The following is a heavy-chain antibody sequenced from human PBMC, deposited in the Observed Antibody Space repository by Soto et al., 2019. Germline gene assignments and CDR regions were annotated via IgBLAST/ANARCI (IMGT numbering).Heavy chain of an antibody. J-gene: IGHJ4*02. D-gene: IGHD5-12*01. Sequence: QVQLVQSGAEVKKPGSSVKVSCKASGGTFSSYTISWVRQAPGQGLEWMGRIIPILGIANYAQKFQGRVTITADKSTSPAYMELSSLRSEDTAVYYCARAAGGGGSFDYWGQGTLVTVSS. CDR2: IIPILGIA. CDR1: GGTFSSYT. V-gene: IGHV1-69*02. CDR3: ARAAGGGGSFDY.